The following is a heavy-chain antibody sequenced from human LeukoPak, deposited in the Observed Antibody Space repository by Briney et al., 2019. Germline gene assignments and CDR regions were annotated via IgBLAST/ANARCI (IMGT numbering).Heavy chain of an antibody. CDR1: GFTFSSYW. J-gene: IGHJ6*03. Sequence: GGSLRLSCAASGFTFSSYWMSWVRQAPGKGLEWVSYISSSSSTIYYADSVKGRFTISRDNAKNSLYLQMNSLRAEDTAVYYCARDRQLDYYYYMDVWGKGTTVTVPS. CDR2: ISSSSSTI. D-gene: IGHD6-13*01. CDR3: ARDRQLDYYYYMDV. V-gene: IGHV3-48*01.